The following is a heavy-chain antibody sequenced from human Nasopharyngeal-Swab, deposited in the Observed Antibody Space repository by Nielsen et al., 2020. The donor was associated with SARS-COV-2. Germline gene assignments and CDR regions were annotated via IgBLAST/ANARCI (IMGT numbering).Heavy chain of an antibody. D-gene: IGHD2-2*01. CDR3: AREGSTSPWNGYYYGMDV. Sequence: SETLSLTCTVSGGSVSSGSYYWSWIRQPPGKGLEWIGYIYYSGSTNYNPSLKSRVTISADTSKNQFSLKLSSVTAADTAVYYCAREGSTSPWNGYYYGMDVWGQGTTVTVSS. J-gene: IGHJ6*02. CDR2: IYYSGST. V-gene: IGHV4-61*01. CDR1: GGSVSSGSYY.